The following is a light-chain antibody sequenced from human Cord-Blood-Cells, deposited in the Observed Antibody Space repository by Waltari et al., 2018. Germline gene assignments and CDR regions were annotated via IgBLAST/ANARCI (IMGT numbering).Light chain of an antibody. J-gene: IGKJ5*01. CDR3: QQYDNLPIT. V-gene: IGKV1-33*01. CDR2: DAS. CDR1: QAMSNY. Sequence: DIQLTQSPSSLSASVGDRVTITCQATQAMSNYLNWYQQKPGNAPKLLIYDASNLETGVPSRFSGSGSGTDFTFTISSLQPEDIATYYCQQYDNLPITFGQGTRLEIK.